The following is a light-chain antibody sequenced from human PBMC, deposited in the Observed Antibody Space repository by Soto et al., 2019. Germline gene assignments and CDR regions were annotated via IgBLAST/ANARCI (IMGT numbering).Light chain of an antibody. CDR3: QQYGSSIT. J-gene: IGKJ5*01. CDR2: GAS. Sequence: ESVLTQAPGTLSLSPGERATLSCRAGQSITTSYLAWYQQRFGQAPRLLIYGASSRAPGIPDRFSGSGSGTDFTLTISRLEAEDFAVYYCQQYGSSITFGQGTRLEIK. V-gene: IGKV3-20*01. CDR1: QSITTSY.